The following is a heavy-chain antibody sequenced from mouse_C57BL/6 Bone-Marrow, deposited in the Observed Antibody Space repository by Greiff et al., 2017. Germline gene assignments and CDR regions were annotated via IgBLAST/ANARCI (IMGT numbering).Heavy chain of an antibody. CDR1: GYTFTDYY. D-gene: IGHD2-2*01. Sequence: EVQLQQSGPELVKPGASVKISCKASGYTFTDYYMNWVKQSHGKSLEWIGDINPNNGGTSYNQKFKGKATLTVDTSSSTAYMELRSLTSEDSAVYYCAREGGYDGRAWFAYWGQGTLVTVSA. V-gene: IGHV1-26*01. CDR3: AREGGYDGRAWFAY. J-gene: IGHJ3*01. CDR2: INPNNGGT.